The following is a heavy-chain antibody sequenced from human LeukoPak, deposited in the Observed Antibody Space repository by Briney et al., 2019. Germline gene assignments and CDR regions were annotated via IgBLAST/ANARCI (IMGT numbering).Heavy chain of an antibody. J-gene: IGHJ3*02. CDR2: INHSEST. CDR1: GGSFSGYY. CDR3: ARGRRITMIVVVITDAFDI. D-gene: IGHD3-22*01. Sequence: SETLSLTCAVYGGSFSGYYWSWIRQPPGKGLEWIGEINHSESTNYNPSLKSRVTISVDTSKNQFSLKLSSVTAADTAVYYCARGRRITMIVVVITDAFDIWGQGTMVTVSS. V-gene: IGHV4-34*01.